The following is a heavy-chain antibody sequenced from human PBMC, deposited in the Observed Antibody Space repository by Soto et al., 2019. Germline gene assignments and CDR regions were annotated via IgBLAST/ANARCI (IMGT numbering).Heavy chain of an antibody. D-gene: IGHD4-17*01. CDR2: IYYSGST. CDR3: ARAFDDSGAQFDY. J-gene: IGHJ4*02. CDR1: GGSISSDSYY. Sequence: QVQLQESGPGLVNPSQTLSLTCTVSGGSISSDSYYWSWIRQHPGTGLEWIGYIYYSGSTYYNPSLKSRVTISVDTSKKQFSLKLNSVTAADTAVYYCARAFDDSGAQFDYWGQGTLVTVSS. V-gene: IGHV4-31*03.